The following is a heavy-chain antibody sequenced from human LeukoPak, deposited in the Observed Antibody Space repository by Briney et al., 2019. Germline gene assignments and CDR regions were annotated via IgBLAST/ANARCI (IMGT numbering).Heavy chain of an antibody. CDR3: ARVTFGATTNNYYFYHMDV. V-gene: IGHV3-21*01. Sequence: GGSLRLSCAASGFTFSSYSISWVRQAPGKGLEWVSSITSSGAYIDYADSVKDRFTISRDNAKNSLYLQMNSLRAEDTAVYYCARVTFGATTNNYYFYHMDVWGKGPSVTVSS. D-gene: IGHD5-24*01. J-gene: IGHJ6*03. CDR2: ITSSGAYI. CDR1: GFTFSSYS.